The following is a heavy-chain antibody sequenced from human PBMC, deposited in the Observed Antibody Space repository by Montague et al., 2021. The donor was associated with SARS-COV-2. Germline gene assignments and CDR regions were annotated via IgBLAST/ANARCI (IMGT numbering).Heavy chain of an antibody. D-gene: IGHD3-9*01. CDR1: GFSLSTSGMC. J-gene: IGHJ6*02. Sequence: PALVKPTQTLTLACTFSGFSLSTSGMCVSWIRQPPGKALEWLARIDWDDDKYYRTSLKTRLTISKDTSKNQVVLTMTNMDPVDTATYYCARTHYDILPGYYYDMDVWGQGTTVTVSS. V-gene: IGHV2-70*11. CDR3: ARTHYDILPGYYYDMDV. CDR2: IDWDDDK.